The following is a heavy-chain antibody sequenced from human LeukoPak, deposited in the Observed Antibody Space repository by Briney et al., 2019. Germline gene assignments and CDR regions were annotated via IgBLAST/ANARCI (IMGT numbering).Heavy chain of an antibody. CDR2: ISYDGSNK. D-gene: IGHD1-1*01. CDR1: GVTFSSYA. Sequence: GRSLRLSCAASGVTFSSYAMHWVRQAPGKGLEWVAIISYDGSNKYYADSVKGRFTISRDNSKNTLYLQMNSLRAEDTAVYYCAREGATTSFDYWGQGTLVTVSS. V-gene: IGHV3-30*04. J-gene: IGHJ4*02. CDR3: AREGATTSFDY.